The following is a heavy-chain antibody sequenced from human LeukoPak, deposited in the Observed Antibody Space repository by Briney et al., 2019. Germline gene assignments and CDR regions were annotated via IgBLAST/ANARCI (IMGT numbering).Heavy chain of an antibody. CDR3: AKDIGREWELAFDY. CDR1: GFTFDDYA. Sequence: GGSLRLSCAASGFTFDDYAMHWVRQAPGKGLEWVSLISWDGGSTYYADSVKGRFTISRDNSKNSLYLQMNSLRAEDTALYYCAKDIGREWELAFDYWGQGTLVTVFS. V-gene: IGHV3-43D*03. D-gene: IGHD1-26*01. CDR2: ISWDGGST. J-gene: IGHJ4*02.